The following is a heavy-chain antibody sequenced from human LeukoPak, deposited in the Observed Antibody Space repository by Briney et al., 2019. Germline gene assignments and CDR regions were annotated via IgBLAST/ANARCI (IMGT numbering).Heavy chain of an antibody. V-gene: IGHV4-59*01. CDR1: GGSISSSY. J-gene: IGHJ6*03. CDR2: IYYSGST. Sequence: KPSETLSLTCTVSGGSISSSYWSWIRQPPGKGLELIGYIYYSGSTNYNPSLKSRVTISVDTSKIQFSLKLSSVTAADTAVYYCASGYGSGVFRDYYYYMDVWGKGTTVTISS. D-gene: IGHD3-10*01. CDR3: ASGYGSGVFRDYYYYMDV.